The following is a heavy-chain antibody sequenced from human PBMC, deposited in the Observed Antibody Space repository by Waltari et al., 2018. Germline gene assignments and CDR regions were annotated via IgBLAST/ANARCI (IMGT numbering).Heavy chain of an antibody. V-gene: IGHV1-69*01. CDR1: GGTFSSYA. CDR2: TIPIFGTA. Sequence: QVQLVQSGAEVKKPGSSVKVSCKASGGTFSSYAISWVRQAPGQGLAWMGGTIPIFGTANYERKFQGEVTITADESTSTAYMELSSLRSEDTAVYYCARVSIFGVVDGMDVWGQGTTVTVSS. CDR3: ARVSIFGVVDGMDV. D-gene: IGHD3-3*01. J-gene: IGHJ6*02.